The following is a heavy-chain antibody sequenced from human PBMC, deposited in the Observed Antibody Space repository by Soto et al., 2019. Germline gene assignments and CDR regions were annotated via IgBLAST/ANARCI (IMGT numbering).Heavy chain of an antibody. CDR2: ISESGHHT. D-gene: IGHD3-16*02. V-gene: IGHV3-23*01. CDR1: GFPSSTYA. J-gene: IGHJ2*01. CDR3: TKSDGCGGGACYTGTYYYFDV. Sequence: DVQLLESGGGLVEPGGSLTLSCAASGFPSSTYALNWVRQAPGKGPEWVSTISESGHHTHYADSVKGRFTISRDKSKNTLSLHMNSLSVDDTAIYYCTKSDGCGGGACYTGTYYYFDVWGRGTLVTVSS.